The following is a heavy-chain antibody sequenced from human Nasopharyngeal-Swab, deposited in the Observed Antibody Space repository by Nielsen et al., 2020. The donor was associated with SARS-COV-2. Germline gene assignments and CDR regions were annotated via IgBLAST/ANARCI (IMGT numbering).Heavy chain of an antibody. CDR2: INHSGST. D-gene: IGHD3-22*01. V-gene: IGHV4-34*01. Sequence: IRQPPGKGLEWIGEINHSGSTNYNPSLKSRVTRSVDTSKNQFSLKLSSVTAADTAVYYCARDPGSGSFYFDYWGQGTLVTVSS. CDR3: ARDPGSGSFYFDY. J-gene: IGHJ4*02.